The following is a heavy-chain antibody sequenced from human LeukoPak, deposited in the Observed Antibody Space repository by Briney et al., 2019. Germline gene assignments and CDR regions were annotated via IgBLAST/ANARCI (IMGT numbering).Heavy chain of an antibody. D-gene: IGHD1/OR15-1a*01. CDR2: INPSGGGT. CDR1: GYTFTTYF. Sequence: GASVKVSCKASGYTFTTYFMHWVRQAPGQGLEWVGIINPSGGGTTYAQKFQGRVNMTRDTSTSTGYMELKSLRSEDTAVYYCAREVNSFDYWGQGTQVSVSS. J-gene: IGHJ4*02. V-gene: IGHV1-46*01. CDR3: AREVNSFDY.